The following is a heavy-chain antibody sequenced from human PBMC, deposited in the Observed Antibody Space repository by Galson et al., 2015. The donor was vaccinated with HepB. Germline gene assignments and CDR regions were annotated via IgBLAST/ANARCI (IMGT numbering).Heavy chain of an antibody. Sequence: SVKVSCKVSGYTLTELSMHWVRQAPGKGLEWMGGFDPEDGETIYAQKFQGRVTMTEDPSTDTAYMELSSLRSEDTAVYYCATGKHDYYDSKGQFDYRGQGTLVTVSS. CDR2: FDPEDGET. D-gene: IGHD3-22*01. V-gene: IGHV1-24*01. CDR3: ATGKHDYYDSKGQFDY. J-gene: IGHJ4*02. CDR1: GYTLTELS.